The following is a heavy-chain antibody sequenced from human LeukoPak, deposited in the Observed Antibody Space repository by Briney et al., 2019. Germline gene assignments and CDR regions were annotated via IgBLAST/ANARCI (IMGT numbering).Heavy chain of an antibody. Sequence: SETLSLTCTVSGGSISSSSYYWGWVRQPPGKGLEWIGSIYYSGNTYYNPSLKSRVTISLDTSRNQFSLRLSSVTAADTADYYCARAQGNGLIDFWGQGTLVTVSS. CDR3: ARAQGNGLIDF. D-gene: IGHD3/OR15-3a*01. V-gene: IGHV4-39*01. J-gene: IGHJ4*02. CDR1: GGSISSSSYY. CDR2: IYYSGNT.